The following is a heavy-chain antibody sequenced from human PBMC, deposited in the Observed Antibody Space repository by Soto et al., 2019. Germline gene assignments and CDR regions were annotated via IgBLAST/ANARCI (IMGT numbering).Heavy chain of an antibody. J-gene: IGHJ4*02. CDR2: IYYSGST. CDR3: ARWHCSSTSCYGGDFDY. Sequence: SETLSLTCTVSGGSISSYYWSWIRQPPGKGLEWIGYIYYSGSTNYNPSLKSRVTISVDTSKNQYSLKVSSVTAADTAVYYCARWHCSSTSCYGGDFDYWGQGTLVTVSS. CDR1: GGSISSYY. D-gene: IGHD2-2*01. V-gene: IGHV4-59*01.